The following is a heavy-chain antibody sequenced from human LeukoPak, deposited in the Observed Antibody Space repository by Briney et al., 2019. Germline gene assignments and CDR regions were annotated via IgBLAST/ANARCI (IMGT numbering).Heavy chain of an antibody. J-gene: IGHJ4*02. Sequence: SETLSLTCSVYGGSFNDYDWSWVSQAPGRGLQWIGEINESGATNCDPSLKSRVTMSIDTSKSQFSLSLRSVTAADTAVYFCARYVPVKTGPTRASFDYWGQGTLVTVSS. CDR1: GGSFNDYD. CDR2: INESGAT. CDR3: ARYVPVKTGPTRASFDY. D-gene: IGHD1-1*01. V-gene: IGHV4-34*01.